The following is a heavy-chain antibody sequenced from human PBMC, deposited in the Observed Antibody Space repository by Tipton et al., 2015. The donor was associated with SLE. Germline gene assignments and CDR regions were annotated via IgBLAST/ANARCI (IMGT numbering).Heavy chain of an antibody. CDR2: IYLSGLT. J-gene: IGHJ4*02. V-gene: IGHV4-31*03. CDR3: ASVDDTVTSHFEY. Sequence: TLSLTCTVSGHSLSSGDYYWTWFRQLPGMGLEWIGFIYLSGLTSYNPSLNNRVSISVDTSKSQFSLKLTSVTAADTAIYYCASVDDTVTSHFEYWGQGTLVTVSS. CDR1: GHSLSSGDYY. D-gene: IGHD4-17*01.